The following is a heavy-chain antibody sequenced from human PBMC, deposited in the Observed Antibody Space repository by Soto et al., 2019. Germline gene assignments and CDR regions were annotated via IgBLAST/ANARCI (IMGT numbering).Heavy chain of an antibody. V-gene: IGHV1-69*06. J-gene: IGHJ6*02. CDR2: IIPIFGTA. Sequence: QVQLVQSGAEVKKPGSSVKVSCKASGGTFSSYAISWVRQAPGQGLEWMGGIIPIFGTANYAQKFQGRVTITADKSTSTAYMELSSLRSEDMAVYYCARDGVTMVRGVIISYGMDVWGQGTTVTVSS. CDR1: GGTFSSYA. D-gene: IGHD3-10*01. CDR3: ARDGVTMVRGVIISYGMDV.